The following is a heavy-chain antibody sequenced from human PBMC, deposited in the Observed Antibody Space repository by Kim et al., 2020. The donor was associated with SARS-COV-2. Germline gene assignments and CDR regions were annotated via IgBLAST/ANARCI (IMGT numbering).Heavy chain of an antibody. Sequence: SETLSLTCAVYGGSFSGYYWSWIRQPPGKGLEWIGEINHSGSTNYNPSLKSRVTISVDTSKNQFSLKLSSVTAADTAVYYCASAGRQWLAGPIFYYFDY. CDR2: INHSGST. J-gene: IGHJ4*01. D-gene: IGHD6-19*01. CDR1: GGSFSGYY. V-gene: IGHV4-34*01. CDR3: ASAGRQWLAGPIFYYFDY.